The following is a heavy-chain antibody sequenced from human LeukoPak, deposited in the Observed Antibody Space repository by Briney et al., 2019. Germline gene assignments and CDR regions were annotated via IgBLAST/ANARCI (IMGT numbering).Heavy chain of an antibody. CDR1: GGTFSSYA. J-gene: IGHJ4*02. Sequence: ASVKVSCKASGGTFSSYAISWVQQAPGQGLEWMGRIIPIFGTANYAQKFQGRVTITTDESTSTAYMELSSLRSEDTAVYYCARDSGSYMEGIDYWGQGTLVTVSS. V-gene: IGHV1-69*05. D-gene: IGHD1-26*01. CDR2: IIPIFGTA. CDR3: ARDSGSYMEGIDY.